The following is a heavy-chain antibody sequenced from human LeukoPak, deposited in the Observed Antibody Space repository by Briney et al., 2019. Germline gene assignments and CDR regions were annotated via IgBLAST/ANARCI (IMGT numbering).Heavy chain of an antibody. CDR1: GGSISSGGYY. CDR2: IYYSGST. J-gene: IGHJ5*02. D-gene: IGHD3-10*01. V-gene: IGHV4-31*03. Sequence: SETPSLTCTVSGGSISSGGYYWSWIRQHPGKGLEWIGYIYYSGSTYYNPSLKSRVTISVDTSKNQFSLKLSSVTAADTAVYYCAITMVRGGFDPWGQGTLVTVSS. CDR3: AITMVRGGFDP.